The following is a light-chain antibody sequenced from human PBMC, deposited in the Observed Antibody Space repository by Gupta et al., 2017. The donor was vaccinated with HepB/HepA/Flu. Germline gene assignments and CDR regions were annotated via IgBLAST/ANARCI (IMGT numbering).Light chain of an antibody. V-gene: IGLV3-21*04. Sequence: SYVLTQPPSVSVAPGQTARITCGGNNIGSKSVHWYQQKPGQAPVLVIYYDSDRLSGIPERFSGSNSGNTATLTISRVEAGDEADYYCQVWDSSSDHVVFGGGTKLTVL. CDR1: NIGSKS. CDR2: YDS. J-gene: IGLJ2*01. CDR3: QVWDSSSDHVV.